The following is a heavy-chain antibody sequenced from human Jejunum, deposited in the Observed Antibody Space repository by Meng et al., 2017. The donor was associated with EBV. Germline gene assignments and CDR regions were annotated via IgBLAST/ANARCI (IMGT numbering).Heavy chain of an antibody. Sequence: QLQLQESGSRLVRPSQTLSLTCAASGDSIANGAYSWSWVRQPPGKGLEWLGEIYHGGGTNYNPSLESRVTISVDKSKNQFSLKLNSVTVADTAVYYCAGNGYYALEYWGPGILVTASS. CDR3: AGNGYYALEY. V-gene: IGHV4-30-2*01. J-gene: IGHJ4*02. D-gene: IGHD3-22*01. CDR2: IYHGGGT. CDR1: GDSIANGAYS.